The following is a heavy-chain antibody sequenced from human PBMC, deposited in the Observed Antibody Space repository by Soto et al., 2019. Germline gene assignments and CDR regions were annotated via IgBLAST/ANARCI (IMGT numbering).Heavy chain of an antibody. Sequence: ASVKVSCKASGYTFTSYDINWVRQATGQGLEWMGWMNPNSGNTGYAQKFQGRVTMTRNTSISTAYMELSSLRSEDTAVYYCARGHCSGGSCYPEVSWFDPWGQGTLVTVSS. CDR2: MNPNSGNT. V-gene: IGHV1-8*01. CDR1: GYTFTSYD. D-gene: IGHD2-15*01. CDR3: ARGHCSGGSCYPEVSWFDP. J-gene: IGHJ5*02.